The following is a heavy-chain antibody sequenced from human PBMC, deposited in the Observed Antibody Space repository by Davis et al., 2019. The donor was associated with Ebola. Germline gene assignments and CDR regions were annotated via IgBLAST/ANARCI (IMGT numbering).Heavy chain of an antibody. V-gene: IGHV3-48*02. CDR1: GFTFTSYS. J-gene: IGHJ5*02. CDR2: INTRGDAR. CDR3: ARDYLFAFDP. Sequence: PGGSLRLSCVTSGFTFTSYSFNWVRQSPGRGLEWVAHINTRGDARVYADSVKGRFTISRDDATNSVYLQMDPLKHEDAAVYYCARDYLFAFDPWGQGTPVTVSS.